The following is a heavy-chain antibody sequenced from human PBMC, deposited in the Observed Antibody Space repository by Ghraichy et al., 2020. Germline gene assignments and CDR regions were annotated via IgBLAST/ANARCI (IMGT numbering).Heavy chain of an antibody. CDR3: ARPDPRLGTTGWAYYMDV. CDR2: IRNNGGT. V-gene: IGHV3-23*01. D-gene: IGHD3-9*01. J-gene: IGHJ6*02. Sequence: GGSLRLSCAASGFTFSNYAMTWVRQAPGKGLEWVTSIRNNGGTHYADTVKGRFTISRDNSKNTVHLQMSSLRDEDTAVYYCARPDPRLGTTGWAYYMDVWGQGTTVTVSS. CDR1: GFTFSNYA.